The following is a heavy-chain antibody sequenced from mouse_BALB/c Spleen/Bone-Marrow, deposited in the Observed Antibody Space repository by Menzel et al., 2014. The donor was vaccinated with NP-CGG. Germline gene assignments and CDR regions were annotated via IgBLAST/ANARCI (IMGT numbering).Heavy chain of an antibody. CDR3: ARDGYYVFYAMDY. Sequence: EVKLVESGGGLVQPGGSLKLSCAASGFTFSSYGMSWVRQTPDQRLELVATINSNGGSTYYPDSVKGRFTISRDNAKNTLYLQMSSLKSEDTAMYYCARDGYYVFYAMDYWGQGTSVTVSS. CDR1: GFTFSSYG. CDR2: INSNGGST. J-gene: IGHJ4*01. V-gene: IGHV5-6-3*01. D-gene: IGHD2-3*01.